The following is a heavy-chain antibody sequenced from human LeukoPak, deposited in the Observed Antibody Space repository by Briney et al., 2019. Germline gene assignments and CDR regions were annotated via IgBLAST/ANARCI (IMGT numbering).Heavy chain of an antibody. D-gene: IGHD6-13*01. CDR2: IYYSGST. CDR1: GGSISSSSYY. Sequence: SETLSLTCTVSGGSISSSSYYWSWIRQHPGKGLEYIGYIYYSGSTYYNPSLKSRVTISVDTSKNQFSLKLSSVTVADTAVYYCARVGSSWFFAFDIWGQGTMVTVSS. J-gene: IGHJ3*02. V-gene: IGHV4-31*03. CDR3: ARVGSSWFFAFDI.